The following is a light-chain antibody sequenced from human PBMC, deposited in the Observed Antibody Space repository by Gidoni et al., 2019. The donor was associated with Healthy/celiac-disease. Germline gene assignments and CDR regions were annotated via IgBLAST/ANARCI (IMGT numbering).Light chain of an antibody. CDR1: QSVSSS. CDR2: DAS. V-gene: IGKV3-11*01. CDR3: QQRSNWPPLT. J-gene: IGKJ4*01. Sequence: IVLTQSPATLSLSPGERATLSFSASQSVSSSLAWYQQKPGQAPRLLIYDASNRATGIPARFSGSWSGTDFTLTISSLEPEDFAVYYCQQRSNWPPLTFGGGTKVEIK.